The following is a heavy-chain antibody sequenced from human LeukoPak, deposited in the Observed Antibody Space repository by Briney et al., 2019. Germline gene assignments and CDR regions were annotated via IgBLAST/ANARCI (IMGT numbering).Heavy chain of an antibody. D-gene: IGHD3-22*01. CDR1: GFTFSSYA. V-gene: IGHV3-23*01. CDR3: AKGSYYDSSGYPVYFDY. J-gene: IGHJ4*02. Sequence: GGSLRLSCAASGFTFSSYAMSWVRQAPGKGLEWVSAISGSGGSTYYADSVKGRFTISRDNSKNTLYLQMNSLRAEDTAVYYCAKGSYYDSSGYPVYFDYWGQGTLVTVSS. CDR2: ISGSGGST.